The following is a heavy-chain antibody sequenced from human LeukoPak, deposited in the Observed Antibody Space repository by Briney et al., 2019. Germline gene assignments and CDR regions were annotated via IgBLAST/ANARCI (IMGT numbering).Heavy chain of an antibody. V-gene: IGHV4-4*07. Sequence: SETLSLTCTVSGGSISSYYWSWIRQPAGKGLEWIGRIYTSGSTNYNPSLKSRVTMSVDTSKNQFSLKLSSVTAADTAVYYCARPRYFYADSGHTDIWGQGTMVTVSS. J-gene: IGHJ3*02. CDR2: IYTSGST. D-gene: IGHD3-22*01. CDR1: GGSISSYY. CDR3: ARPRYFYADSGHTDI.